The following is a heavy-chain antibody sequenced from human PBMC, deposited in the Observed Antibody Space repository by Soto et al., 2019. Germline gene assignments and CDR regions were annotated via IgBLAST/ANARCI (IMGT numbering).Heavy chain of an antibody. V-gene: IGHV3-30-3*01. Sequence: GGSLRLSCAASGFTFSSYAMHWVRQAPGKGLEWVAVISYDGSNKYYADSVKGRFTISRDNSKNTLYLQMNSLRAEDTAVYYCARDRDARLASHFDYWGQGTLVTVSS. CDR1: GFTFSSYA. D-gene: IGHD6-19*01. CDR3: ARDRDARLASHFDY. J-gene: IGHJ4*02. CDR2: ISYDGSNK.